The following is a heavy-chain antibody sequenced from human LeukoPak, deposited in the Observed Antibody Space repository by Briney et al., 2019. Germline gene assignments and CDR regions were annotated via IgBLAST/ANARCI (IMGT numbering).Heavy chain of an antibody. CDR1: GFTFSNAW. CDR3: TTAPPFLYCSGGSCQYSYYYYYMDV. V-gene: IGHV3-15*01. Sequence: GGSLRLSCAASGFTFSNAWMSWVRQAPGKGLEWVGRIKTKSDGGTTDYAAPVKGRFTISRDDSKNTLYLQMNSLETEDTAVYYCTTAPPFLYCSGGSCQYSYYYYYMDVWGKGTTVTVSS. J-gene: IGHJ6*03. CDR2: IKTKSDGGTT. D-gene: IGHD2-15*01.